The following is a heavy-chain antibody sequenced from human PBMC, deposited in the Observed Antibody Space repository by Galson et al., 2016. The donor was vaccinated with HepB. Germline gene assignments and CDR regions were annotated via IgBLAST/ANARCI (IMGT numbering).Heavy chain of an antibody. D-gene: IGHD3-3*01. V-gene: IGHV3-23*01. CDR3: AKETDFWGGYLSR. J-gene: IGHJ4*02. Sequence: SLRLSCAASGFTFNSYAFSWVRQTPGKGLEWVSAISGTGGTTDYTDSVKGRFTISRDNAQNRLYLQMNSLRAEDTAIYYCAKETDFWGGYLSRWGQGALVTVSS. CDR2: ISGTGGTT. CDR1: GFTFNSYA.